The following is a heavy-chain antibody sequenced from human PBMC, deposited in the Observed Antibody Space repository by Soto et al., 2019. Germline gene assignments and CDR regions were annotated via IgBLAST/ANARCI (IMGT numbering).Heavy chain of an antibody. D-gene: IGHD2-2*01. Sequence: SETLSLTCTVSGGSISSYYWSWIRQPPGKGLEWIGYIYYSGSTNYNPSLKSRVTISVDTSKNQFSLKLSSVTAADTAVYYCARDAVGGGKYQLSPWYYYYYMDVWGKGTTVTVSS. CDR2: IYYSGST. CDR1: GGSISSYY. V-gene: IGHV4-59*01. J-gene: IGHJ6*03. CDR3: ARDAVGGGKYQLSPWYYYYYMDV.